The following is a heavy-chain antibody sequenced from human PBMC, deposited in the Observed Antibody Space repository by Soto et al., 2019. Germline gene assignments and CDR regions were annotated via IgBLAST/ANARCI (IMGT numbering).Heavy chain of an antibody. D-gene: IGHD2-2*02. CDR1: GYTFTNYW. Sequence: GESLKISCKGSGYTFTNYWIGWVRQMPGKGLEWMGIIYPGDSDTRYSPSFQGQVTISADKSITTAYLQWGSLKAADTAMYYCAGGPSGGFCRNSSCYNAFYFDFWGQGTMVTVSS. CDR3: AGGPSGGFCRNSSCYNAFYFDF. J-gene: IGHJ4*02. V-gene: IGHV5-51*01. CDR2: IYPGDSDT.